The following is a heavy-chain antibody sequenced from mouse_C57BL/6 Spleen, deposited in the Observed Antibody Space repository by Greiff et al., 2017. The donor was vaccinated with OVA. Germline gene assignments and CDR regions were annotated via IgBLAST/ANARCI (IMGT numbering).Heavy chain of an antibody. CDR2: INPYNGGT. CDR1: GYTFTDYY. D-gene: IGHD4-1*01. Sequence: EVQLQQSGPVLVKPGASVKMSCKASGYTFTDYYMNWVKQSHGKSLEWIGVINPYNGGTSYNQKFKGKATLTVDKSSSTAYMELNSLTSEDSAVYYCARSWDGAIDYWGQGTSVTVSS. J-gene: IGHJ4*01. V-gene: IGHV1-19*01. CDR3: ARSWDGAIDY.